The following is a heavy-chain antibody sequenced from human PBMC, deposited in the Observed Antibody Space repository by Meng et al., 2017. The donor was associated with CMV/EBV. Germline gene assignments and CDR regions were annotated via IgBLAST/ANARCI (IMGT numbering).Heavy chain of an antibody. CDR1: GFSLSTSGVG. J-gene: IGHJ4*02. D-gene: IGHD6-13*01. V-gene: IGHV2-5*02. Sequence: TLKESGPTLVKPPQTPSLTCAFSGFSLSTSGVGVGWIRQPPGKALEWLALIYWDDDKRYSPSLKSRLTITKDTSKNQVVLTMTNMDPVDTATYYCARIAAAGRFDYWGQGTLVTVSS. CDR2: IYWDDDK. CDR3: ARIAAAGRFDY.